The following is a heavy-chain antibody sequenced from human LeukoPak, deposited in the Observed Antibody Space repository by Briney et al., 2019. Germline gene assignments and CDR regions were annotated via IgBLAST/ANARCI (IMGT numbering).Heavy chain of an antibody. Sequence: GGSPRLSCAASGFTFSNAWMSWVRQAPGKGLEWVGRIKSKTDGGTTDYAAPVKGRFTISRDDSKNTLYLQMNSLKTEDTAVYYCTTDRERYFDWSSPYYFDYWGQGTLVTVSS. CDR3: TTDRERYFDWSSPYYFDY. J-gene: IGHJ4*02. V-gene: IGHV3-15*01. CDR2: IKSKTDGGTT. D-gene: IGHD3-9*01. CDR1: GFTFSNAW.